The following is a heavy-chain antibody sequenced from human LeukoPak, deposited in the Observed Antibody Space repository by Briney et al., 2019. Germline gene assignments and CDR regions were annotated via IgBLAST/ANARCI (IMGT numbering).Heavy chain of an antibody. V-gene: IGHV3-23*01. CDR1: GFTFSSYA. J-gene: IGHJ4*02. CDR2: ISGSGGST. Sequence: QSGGSLRLSCAASGFTFSSYAMSWVRQAPGKGLEWVSAISGSGGSTYYADSVKGRFTISRDNSKNTLYLQTNSLRAEDTAVYYCANNFLVFGYGSGSYLFCYWGQGTLVTVSS. CDR3: ANNFLVFGYGSGSYLFCY. D-gene: IGHD3-10*01.